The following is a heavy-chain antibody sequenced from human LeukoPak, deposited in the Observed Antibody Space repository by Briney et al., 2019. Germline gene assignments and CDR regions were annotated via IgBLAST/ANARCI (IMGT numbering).Heavy chain of an antibody. J-gene: IGHJ4*02. V-gene: IGHV4-34*01. CDR3: ARASPSRSSTSCYPDY. D-gene: IGHD2-2*01. CDR1: DGSFSGYY. Sequence: SETLSLTCAVYDGSFSGYYWSWIRQPPGKGLEWIGEINHSGSTNYNPSLKSRVTISVDTSKNQFSLKLSSVTAADTAVYYCARASPSRSSTSCYPDYRGQGTLVTVSS. CDR2: INHSGST.